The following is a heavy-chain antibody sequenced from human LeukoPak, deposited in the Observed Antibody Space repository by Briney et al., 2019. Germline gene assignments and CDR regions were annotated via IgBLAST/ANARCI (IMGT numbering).Heavy chain of an antibody. CDR3: AKDRRVGATKGLGAFDK. Sequence: GGSLSLSCAASGFTFSNYAMSWVRQAPGKGLEWVSAISGSGGSTYYGDSVKGRFTISRDSSKNTLYLQMNSLRAEDTAVYYCAKDRRVGATKGLGAFDKWGQGTMVTVSS. V-gene: IGHV3-23*01. CDR1: GFTFSNYA. J-gene: IGHJ3*02. CDR2: ISGSGGST. D-gene: IGHD1-26*01.